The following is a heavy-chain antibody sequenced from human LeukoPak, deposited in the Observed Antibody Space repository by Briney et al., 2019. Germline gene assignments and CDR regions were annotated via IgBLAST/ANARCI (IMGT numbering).Heavy chain of an antibody. Sequence: SETLSLTCAVSGGSINNYFWSWIRQPPGKGLEWIGYISYSGSTNYNPSLKSRVTISVDTSKNQFSLKLNSVTTADTAVYYCARDNYGGVTKFDPWGRGTLVTVPS. CDR2: ISYSGST. D-gene: IGHD3-16*01. V-gene: IGHV4-59*01. CDR3: ARDNYGGVTKFDP. J-gene: IGHJ5*02. CDR1: GGSINNYF.